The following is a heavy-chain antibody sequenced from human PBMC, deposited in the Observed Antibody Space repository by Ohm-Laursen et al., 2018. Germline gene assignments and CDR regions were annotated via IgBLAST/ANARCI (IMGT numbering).Heavy chain of an antibody. V-gene: IGHV3-30*18. J-gene: IGHJ4*02. CDR3: AKHRTATWVHKRFDY. D-gene: IGHD5-12*01. CDR2: ISYDGSNK. CDR1: GFTFSSYG. Sequence: SLRLSCAASGFTFSSYGMHWVRQAPGKGLEWVAVISYDGSNKYYADSVKGRFTFSRDNSKNTLYLQMNSLRADDTAVYYCAKHRTATWVHKRFDYWGQGTLVTVSS.